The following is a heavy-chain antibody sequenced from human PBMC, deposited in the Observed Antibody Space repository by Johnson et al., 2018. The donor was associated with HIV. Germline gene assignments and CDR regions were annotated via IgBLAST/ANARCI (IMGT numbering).Heavy chain of an antibody. CDR3: AKDMGRYSGSYGNYDAFDI. V-gene: IGHV3-30*02. CDR2: IRYDGSNK. D-gene: IGHD1-26*01. Sequence: QVQLVESGGGVVQPGGSLRLSCAASGFTFSNYGMHWVRQAPGKGLEWVAFIRYDGSNKYYADSVKGRFTISRDNSKNSLYLQMNSLRTEDTALYYCAKDMGRYSGSYGNYDAFDIWGQGTMVTVSS. J-gene: IGHJ3*02. CDR1: GFTFSNYG.